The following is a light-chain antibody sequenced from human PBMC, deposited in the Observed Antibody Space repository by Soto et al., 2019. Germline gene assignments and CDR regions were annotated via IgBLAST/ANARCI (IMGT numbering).Light chain of an antibody. CDR3: QQHSQWPIT. J-gene: IGKJ5*01. Sequence: DIEMTQSPSTLSASVGDRVTITCRASQNINTLLAWYQQKPGRAPKLLIYDASTLESGVPSRFIGSGFGTEFTLTISSLQPDDFATYYCQQHSQWPITFGQGTRLEIK. CDR1: QNINTL. CDR2: DAS. V-gene: IGKV1-5*01.